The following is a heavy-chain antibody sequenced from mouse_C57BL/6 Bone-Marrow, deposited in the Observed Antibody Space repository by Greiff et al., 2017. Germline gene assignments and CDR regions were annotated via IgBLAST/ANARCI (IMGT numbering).Heavy chain of an antibody. CDR1: GYTFTDYY. Sequence: EVQLQQPGPVLVKPGASVKLSCKASGYTFTDYYMHWVKQSHGKSLEWIGVINPYNGGTSYNQKFKGKATLTVDKSSSTAYMQLNSLTSEDSAVYYCARIYYDLVGSYYAMDYWGQGTSVTVSS. CDR2: INPYNGGT. D-gene: IGHD2-4*01. V-gene: IGHV1-19*01. CDR3: ARIYYDLVGSYYAMDY. J-gene: IGHJ4*01.